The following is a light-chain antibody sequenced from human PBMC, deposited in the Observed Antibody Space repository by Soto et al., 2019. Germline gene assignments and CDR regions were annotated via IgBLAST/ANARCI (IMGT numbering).Light chain of an antibody. V-gene: IGKV1-39*01. CDR1: QSISSY. J-gene: IGKJ5*01. Sequence: DIQMTQYPSSLSASVGDRVTITCRASQSISSYLNWYQQRPGKAPKILIYASSSLQSGVASRFSGSGSGTDFTLPISCLQPEDGATYYGQLCCRTPAQITVSQGTPRE. CDR2: ASS. CDR3: QLCCRTPAQIT.